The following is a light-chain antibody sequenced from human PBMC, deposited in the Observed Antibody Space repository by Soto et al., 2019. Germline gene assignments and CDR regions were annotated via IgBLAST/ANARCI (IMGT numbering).Light chain of an antibody. V-gene: IGLV2-14*01. CDR1: SGDIGSYNR. CDR2: EVT. CDR3: SSYTNINTRACV. Sequence: QSVLTQPASVSGSPGQSITISCTGTSGDIGSYNRVSWYQQHPGKAPKLIIYEVTARPSGVSNRFSGSKSDNTASLTISGLQAEDEAEYYCSSYTNINTRACVFGTGTKLTVL. J-gene: IGLJ1*01.